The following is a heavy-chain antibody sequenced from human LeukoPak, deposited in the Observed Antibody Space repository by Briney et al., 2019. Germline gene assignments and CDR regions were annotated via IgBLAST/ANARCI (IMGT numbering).Heavy chain of an antibody. D-gene: IGHD3-22*01. J-gene: IGHJ4*02. V-gene: IGHV3-23*01. CDR3: AKGLGTSGYHDY. CDR1: GFPFSNYA. Sequence: GGSLRLSCAASGFPFSNYAMTWVRQAPGKGLERVSGISDSGDRTYYADSVRGRFTISRDNSKNMLYLQMNSLRVEDTALYYCAKGLGTSGYHDYWGQGTLVTVSS. CDR2: ISDSGDRT.